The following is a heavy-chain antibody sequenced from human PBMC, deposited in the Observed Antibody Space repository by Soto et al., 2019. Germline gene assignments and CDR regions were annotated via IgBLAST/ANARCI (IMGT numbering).Heavy chain of an antibody. Sequence: PGGSLRLSCAASGFTVSSNYMIWVRQAPGKGLEWVSVIYSGGSTYYADSVKGRFTISRDNSKNTLYLQMNSLRAEDTAVYYCASRNHYYYYYYMDVWGKGTTVTLSS. J-gene: IGHJ6*03. CDR2: IYSGGST. CDR1: GFTVSSNY. D-gene: IGHD1-1*01. CDR3: ASRNHYYYYYYMDV. V-gene: IGHV3-66*01.